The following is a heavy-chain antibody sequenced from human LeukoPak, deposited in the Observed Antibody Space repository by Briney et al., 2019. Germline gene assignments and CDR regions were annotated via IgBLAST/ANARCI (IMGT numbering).Heavy chain of an antibody. CDR3: ASMDYDSSGYKDYYYYGMDV. J-gene: IGHJ6*02. D-gene: IGHD3-22*01. V-gene: IGHV5-10-1*01. CDR2: IDPSDSYT. Sequence: SWIRQHPGKGLEWMGRIDPSDSYTNYSPSFQGHVTISADKSISTAYLQWSSLKASDTAMYYCASMDYDSSGYKDYYYYGMDVWGQGTTVTVSS.